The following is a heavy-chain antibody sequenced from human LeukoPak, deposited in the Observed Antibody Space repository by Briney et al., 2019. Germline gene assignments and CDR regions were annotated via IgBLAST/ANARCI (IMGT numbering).Heavy chain of an antibody. CDR2: ISAYNGNT. J-gene: IGHJ4*02. CDR3: ARDSLPKLGELSPFDY. Sequence: ASVKVSCKASGYTFTSYGISWVRQAPGQGLEWMGWISAYNGNTNYAQKLQGRVTMTTDTSTSTAYMELRSLRSDDTAVYYCARDSLPKLGELSPFDYWGQGTLVTVSS. CDR1: GYTFTSYG. D-gene: IGHD3-16*02. V-gene: IGHV1-18*01.